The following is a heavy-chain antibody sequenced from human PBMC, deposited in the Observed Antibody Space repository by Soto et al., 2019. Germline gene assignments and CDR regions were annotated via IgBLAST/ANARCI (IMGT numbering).Heavy chain of an antibody. CDR3: AITYGSGSYYKRGWFDP. J-gene: IGHJ5*02. D-gene: IGHD3-10*01. CDR1: GGSISSSSYY. Sequence: PSETLSLTCTVSGGSISSSSYYWGWIRQPPGKGLEWIGSIYYSGSTYYNPSLKSRVTISVDTSKNQFSLKLSSVTAADTAVYYCAITYGSGSYYKRGWFDPWGQGTLVTVSS. CDR2: IYYSGST. V-gene: IGHV4-39*01.